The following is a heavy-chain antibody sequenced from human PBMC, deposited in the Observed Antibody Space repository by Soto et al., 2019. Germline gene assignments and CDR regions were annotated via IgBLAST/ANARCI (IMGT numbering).Heavy chain of an antibody. J-gene: IGHJ6*02. CDR2: IDPSDSYT. CDR3: ARQIDCSSTSCHYYYGMDV. D-gene: IGHD2-2*01. Sequence: RGESLKISCKGSGYSFTNYWISWVRQMPGKGLEWMGRIDPSDSYTNYSPSFQGHVTISADKSISTAYLQWSSLKASDTAMYYCARQIDCSSTSCHYYYGMDVWGQGTTVTVSS. V-gene: IGHV5-10-1*01. CDR1: GYSFTNYW.